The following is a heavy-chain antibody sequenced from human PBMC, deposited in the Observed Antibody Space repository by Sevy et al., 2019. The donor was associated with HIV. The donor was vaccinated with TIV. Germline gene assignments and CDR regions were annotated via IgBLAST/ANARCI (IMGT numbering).Heavy chain of an antibody. J-gene: IGHJ6*02. CDR1: GFIFGTYA. V-gene: IGHV3-23*01. CDR2: ISDSGRST. CDR3: ARRPDFGVIIPTGVLDV. Sequence: GGSLRLSCAGSGFIFGTYAMTWVRQAPGKGLQWVSVISDSGRSTYYADSVQGRVTISRDNSKNTMHLHMNSLRVEDTATYYCARRPDFGVIIPTGVLDVWGQGSTVTVSS. D-gene: IGHD3-3*01.